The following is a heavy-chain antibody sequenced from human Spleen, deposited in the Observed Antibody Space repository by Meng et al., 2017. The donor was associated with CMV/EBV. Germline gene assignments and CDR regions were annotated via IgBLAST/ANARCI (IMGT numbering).Heavy chain of an antibody. Sequence: GGSLRLSCAASGFTVSSNYMSWVRQAPGKGLEWVSSISGDTTYIYYADSVKGRFTISRDNAKNSLHLQMSSLRAEDTAVYYCARNLLFGVAIQYTVDLWGQGTMVTVSS. V-gene: IGHV3-21*01. J-gene: IGHJ3*01. D-gene: IGHD3-3*01. CDR3: ARNLLFGVAIQYTVDL. CDR2: ISGDTTYI. CDR1: GFTVSSNY.